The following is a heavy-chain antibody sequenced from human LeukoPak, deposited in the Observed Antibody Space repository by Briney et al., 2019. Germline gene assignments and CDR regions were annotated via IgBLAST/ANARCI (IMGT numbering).Heavy chain of an antibody. Sequence: PGGSLRLSCAASGFTFSSYAMSWVRQAPGKGLEWVSAISGSGGSTYYADSVKGRFTISRDNSKNTLYLQMNSLKTEDTAVYYCTRGGDYDFWSGYLDAFDIWGQGTMVTVSS. CDR3: TRGGDYDFWSGYLDAFDI. CDR2: ISGSGGST. V-gene: IGHV3-23*01. CDR1: GFTFSSYA. D-gene: IGHD3-3*01. J-gene: IGHJ3*02.